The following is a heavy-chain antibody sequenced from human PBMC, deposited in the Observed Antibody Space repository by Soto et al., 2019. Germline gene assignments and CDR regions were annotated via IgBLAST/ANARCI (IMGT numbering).Heavy chain of an antibody. CDR2: IYYSGST. Sequence: PSETVSLTCTVSVVSISSGGYYWSWIRQHPGKGLEWIGYIYYSGSTYYNPSLKSRVTISVDTSKNQFSLKLSSVTAADTAVYYCARSVRDYYDSSGYSSIIPWFEPWGQGTLVTVSS. CDR1: VVSISSGGYY. D-gene: IGHD3-22*01. J-gene: IGHJ5*02. CDR3: ARSVRDYYDSSGYSSIIPWFEP. V-gene: IGHV4-31*03.